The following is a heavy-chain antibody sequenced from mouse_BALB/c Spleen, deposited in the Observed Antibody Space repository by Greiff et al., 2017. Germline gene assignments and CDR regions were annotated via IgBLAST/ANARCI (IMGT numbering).Heavy chain of an antibody. CDR3: ARSTMKGVDY. CDR1: GFTFSSFG. D-gene: IGHD2-4*01. Sequence: EVQLVESGGGLVQPGGSRKLSCAASGFTFSSFGMHWVRQAPEKGLEWVAYISSGSSTIYYADTVKGRFTISRDNPKNTLFLQMTSLRSEDTAMYYCARSTMKGVDYWGQGTSVTVSS. CDR2: ISSGSSTI. J-gene: IGHJ4*01. V-gene: IGHV5-17*02.